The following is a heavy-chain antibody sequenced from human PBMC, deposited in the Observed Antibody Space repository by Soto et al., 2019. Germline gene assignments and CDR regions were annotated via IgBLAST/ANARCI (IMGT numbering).Heavy chain of an antibody. D-gene: IGHD6-19*01. Sequence: SETLSLTCTVSGGSVISGDFYLICIRQPPGNGLEWIGYIYYNGSTNYNPSLKSRVTISSDTSKNQFSLRLFSVTAADTAVYYCARDRPRTIYNSDYYNYGMDVWGQGTTVTVSS. CDR3: ARDRPRTIYNSDYYNYGMDV. J-gene: IGHJ6*02. V-gene: IGHV4-61*08. CDR1: GGSVISGDFY. CDR2: IYYNGST.